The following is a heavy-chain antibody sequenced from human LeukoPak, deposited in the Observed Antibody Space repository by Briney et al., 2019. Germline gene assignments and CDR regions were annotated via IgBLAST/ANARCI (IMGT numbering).Heavy chain of an antibody. CDR3: AKAIHSGSTMPGD. Sequence: GGSLRLSCAASGFTFSSYWMTWVRQAPGKRLEWVANIKQDGSEKYYVDSVKGRFTISRDNSKNTLYLQMNSLRAEDTAVYYCAKAIHSGSTMPGDWGQGTLVTVSS. D-gene: IGHD1-26*01. V-gene: IGHV3-7*03. CDR2: IKQDGSEK. J-gene: IGHJ4*02. CDR1: GFTFSSYW.